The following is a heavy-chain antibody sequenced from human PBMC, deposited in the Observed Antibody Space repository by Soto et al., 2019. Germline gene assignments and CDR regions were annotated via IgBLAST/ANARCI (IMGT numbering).Heavy chain of an antibody. CDR1: GFTFSSSA. J-gene: IGHJ6*02. CDR2: ISGSGGST. CDR3: AKDRNVHYANPGGMDV. V-gene: IGHV3-23*01. Sequence: EVQLLESGGGLVQPGGSLRLSCAASGFTFSSSAMSWVRQAPGKGLEWVSAISGSGGSTYYADSVKGRFTISRDNSKNTLYLQMNSLRAEDTAVYYCAKDRNVHYANPGGMDVWGQGTTVTVSS. D-gene: IGHD3-16*01.